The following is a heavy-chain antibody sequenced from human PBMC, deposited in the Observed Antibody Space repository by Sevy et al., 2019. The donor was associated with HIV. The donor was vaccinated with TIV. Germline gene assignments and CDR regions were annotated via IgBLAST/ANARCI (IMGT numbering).Heavy chain of an antibody. CDR1: GFSFNGYG. CDR2: IWYDGTNR. CDR3: ARESIAVAGIGYFFHS. V-gene: IGHV3-33*01. Sequence: GGSLRLSCAASGFSFNGYGMHWVRQAPGKGLEWVAVIWYDGTNREYAASVKGRFTISRDNSKNTLFLQMNSLRAEDTAVYYSARESIAVAGIGYFFHSWGQGTLVTVSS. J-gene: IGHJ4*02. D-gene: IGHD6-19*01.